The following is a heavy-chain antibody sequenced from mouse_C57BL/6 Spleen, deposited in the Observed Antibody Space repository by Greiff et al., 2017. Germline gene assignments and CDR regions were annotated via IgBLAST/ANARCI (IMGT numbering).Heavy chain of an antibody. Sequence: EVQLVESGGDLVKPGGSLKLSCAASGFTFSSYGMSWVRQTPDKRLEWVATISSGGSYTYYPDSVKGRFTISIDNAKNTLYLQMSSLKSEDTAMYYCARQGNYYGSPYWYFDVWGTGTTVTVSS. CDR3: ARQGNYYGSPYWYFDV. CDR1: GFTFSSYG. V-gene: IGHV5-6*01. D-gene: IGHD1-1*01. CDR2: ISSGGSYT. J-gene: IGHJ1*03.